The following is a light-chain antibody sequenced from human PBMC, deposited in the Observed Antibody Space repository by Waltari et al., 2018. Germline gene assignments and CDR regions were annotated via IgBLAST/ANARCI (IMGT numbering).Light chain of an antibody. Sequence: DIQMTQSPSSLSASVGDRVTITCRASQSLRIYVNWYQQRPGKVPKLLIYAGSSLQSGVPSRFSGSGAGTDFTITISSLQPDDFASYYCQQSYSTPTFGQGTKLEIK. CDR2: AGS. CDR1: QSLRIY. J-gene: IGKJ2*01. V-gene: IGKV1-39*01. CDR3: QQSYSTPT.